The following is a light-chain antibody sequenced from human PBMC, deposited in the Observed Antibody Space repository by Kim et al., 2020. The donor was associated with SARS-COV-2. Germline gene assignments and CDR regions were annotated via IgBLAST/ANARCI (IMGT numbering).Light chain of an antibody. V-gene: IGKV3-15*01. CDR2: GTS. CDR3: QQYSSWPLT. Sequence: VPAGEAATPCCRARQSVSNDVACYQQKPDQAPRLLIYGTSTGATGIPARFSGRWSGTEFTLTINSLQSEDFAVYYCQQYSSWPLTFGPGTKVDIK. CDR1: QSVSND. J-gene: IGKJ3*01.